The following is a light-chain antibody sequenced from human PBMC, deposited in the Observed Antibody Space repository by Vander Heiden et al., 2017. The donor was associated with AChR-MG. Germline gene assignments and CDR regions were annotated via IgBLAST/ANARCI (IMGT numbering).Light chain of an antibody. J-gene: IGLJ3*02. V-gene: IGLV2-14*01. Sequence: QSALTQPASVSGSPGQSLTISCTGTSSDVGGYNYVSWYQQHPGKAPKLMIYDVSKRPSGVSNRFSGSKSGNTASLTISGLQAEDEADYYCSSYTSSSTWGFGGGTKLTVL. CDR2: DVS. CDR1: SSDVGGYNY. CDR3: SSYTSSSTWG.